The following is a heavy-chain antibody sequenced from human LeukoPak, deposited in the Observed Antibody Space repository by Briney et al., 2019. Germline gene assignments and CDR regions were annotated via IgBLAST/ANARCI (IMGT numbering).Heavy chain of an antibody. CDR3: SRLARWELLANF. Sequence: GESLKISCKGSGFSFTNYWIGWVRQMPGKGLEGVGIIYPGDSDTRYSPSFQGQVTISADKSISTAYLQWSSLKASDTAMYYCSRLARWELLANFWGQGTLVTVSS. J-gene: IGHJ4*02. CDR1: GFSFTNYW. CDR2: IYPGDSDT. V-gene: IGHV5-51*01. D-gene: IGHD1-26*01.